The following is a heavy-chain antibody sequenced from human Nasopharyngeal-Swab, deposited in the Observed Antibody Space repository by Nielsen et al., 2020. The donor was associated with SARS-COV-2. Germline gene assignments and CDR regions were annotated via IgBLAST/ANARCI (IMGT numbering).Heavy chain of an antibody. CDR3: ARGRRITTPYGMDV. D-gene: IGHD3-16*01. CDR2: IHHSGST. CDR1: GGSFSGYY. Sequence: SETLSPTCAVYGGSFSGYYWSWIRQPPGKGLEWIGEIHHSGSTNYNPSLKSRVTISVDTSKNQFSLKLSSVTTADTAVYYCARGRRITTPYGMDVWGQGTTVTVSS. J-gene: IGHJ6*02. V-gene: IGHV4-34*01.